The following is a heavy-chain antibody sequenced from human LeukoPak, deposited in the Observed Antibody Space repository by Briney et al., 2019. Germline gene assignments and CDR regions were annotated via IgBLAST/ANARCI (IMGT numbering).Heavy chain of an antibody. J-gene: IGHJ4*02. D-gene: IGHD2-21*01. CDR3: ARAIPGDYFDY. Sequence: PSQTLSLTCTVSGGSISSGNYYWSWIRQPAGKGLEWIGRIYKSGTTYYNPSLNSRVTISIDTSKNQFSLKLSSVTAADTAVYYCARAIPGDYFDYWGQGTLVTVSS. CDR1: GGSISSGNYY. CDR2: IYKSGTT. V-gene: IGHV4-61*02.